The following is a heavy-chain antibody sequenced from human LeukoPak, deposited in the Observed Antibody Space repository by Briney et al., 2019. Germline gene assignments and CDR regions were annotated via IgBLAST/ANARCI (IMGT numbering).Heavy chain of an antibody. D-gene: IGHD1-26*01. CDR3: ARDRGSYYAGWFDP. CDR1: GFTFSSYS. Sequence: PLGSLRVSCAASGFTFSSYSMNWVRQAPGKGLEWVSSISSSSSYIYYADSVKGRFTISRDNAKNSLYLQMNSLRAEDTAVYYCARDRGSYYAGWFDPWGQGTVDPVSS. CDR2: ISSSSSYI. J-gene: IGHJ5*02. V-gene: IGHV3-21*01.